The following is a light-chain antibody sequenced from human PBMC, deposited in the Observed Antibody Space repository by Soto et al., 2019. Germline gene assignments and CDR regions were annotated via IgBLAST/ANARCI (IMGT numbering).Light chain of an antibody. CDR3: QQYGSSPLT. Sequence: DIVLTQSPCTLSLSPGERATISCRASQSVSSSYLAWYQQKPGQAPRLLIYGASSRATGIPDRFSGSGSGTDFTLTISRLEPEDFAVYYCQQYGSSPLTFGGGTKVEIK. V-gene: IGKV3-20*01. CDR2: GAS. J-gene: IGKJ4*01. CDR1: QSVSSSY.